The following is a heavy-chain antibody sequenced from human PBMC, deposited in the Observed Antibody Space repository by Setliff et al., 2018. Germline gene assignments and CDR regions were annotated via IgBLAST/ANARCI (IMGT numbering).Heavy chain of an antibody. J-gene: IGHJ6*02. V-gene: IGHV3-23*01. D-gene: IGHD5-12*01. CDR2: ISGSGGST. CDR1: RFTFSNYA. Sequence: GGSLRLSCAASRFTFSNYAMSWVRQAPGKGLEWVSAISGSGGSTYYADSVKGRFTISRDNSKNTLYLQMNSLRAEDTAVYYCAKDRGYSYYYYGMDVWGQGTTVTVSS. CDR3: AKDRGYSYYYYGMDV.